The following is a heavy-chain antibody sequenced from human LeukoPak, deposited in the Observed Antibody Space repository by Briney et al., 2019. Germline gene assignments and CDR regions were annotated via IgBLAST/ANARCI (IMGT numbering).Heavy chain of an antibody. CDR2: ISSNGGST. V-gene: IGHV3-64*01. J-gene: IGHJ4*02. CDR3: ATSRCSSTSCYIESPFDY. Sequence: PGGSLRLSCAASGFTFSSYAMHWVRQAPGKGLEYVSAISSNGGSTYYANSVKGRFTISRDNSKNTLYLQMGSLRAEDMAVYYCATSRCSSTSCYIESPFDYWGQGTLVTVSS. CDR1: GFTFSSYA. D-gene: IGHD2-2*02.